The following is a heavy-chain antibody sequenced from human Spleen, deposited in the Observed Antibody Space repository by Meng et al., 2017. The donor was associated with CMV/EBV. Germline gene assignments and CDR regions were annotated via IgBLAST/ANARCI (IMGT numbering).Heavy chain of an antibody. CDR2: IYYTGSS. D-gene: IGHD3-10*01. Sequence: SETLSLTCTVSGGSISTGVYFWSWIRQHPGKGLEWIGYIYYTGSSYYNPSLKSRVNISIDTSKSQFSLRLSSVTAADTAVYFCASDRGLLDVWGQGTPVTVSS. J-gene: IGHJ6*02. V-gene: IGHV4-31*03. CDR3: ASDRGLLDV. CDR1: GGSISTGVYF.